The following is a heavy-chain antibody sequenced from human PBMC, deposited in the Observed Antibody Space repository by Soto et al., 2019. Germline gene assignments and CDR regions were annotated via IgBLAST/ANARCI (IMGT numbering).Heavy chain of an antibody. V-gene: IGHV1-18*01. CDR3: SKDHTYYDTPGTTDY. CDR2: ISAYNRNT. D-gene: IGHD3-16*01. J-gene: IGHJ4*02. Sequence: QVQLVQSGSEVKKPGASVKVSCKTSGYTFTDYGISWVRQAPGQGLEWVGWISAYNRNTKYTQKLQGRVTMTTDTFTGTAYMELRSLRSEDTAVYYCSKDHTYYDTPGTTDYWGQGTLVIVSS. CDR1: GYTFTDYG.